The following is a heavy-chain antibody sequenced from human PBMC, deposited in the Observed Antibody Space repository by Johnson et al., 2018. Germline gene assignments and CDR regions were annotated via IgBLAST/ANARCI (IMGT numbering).Heavy chain of an antibody. Sequence: VQLLESGGGVVQPGTSLRLSCVASGFIFSSYAMHWVRQVPGKGLEWVSVISFDGKVTYSADSINGRLPISGYNSKNTVYLQMDSLRGDDTAIYYCANGPLFGSDIAEFHHWGQGTLVTVSS. CDR2: ISFDGKVT. V-gene: IGHV3-30*18. CDR1: GFIFSSYA. D-gene: IGHD3-10*01. CDR3: ANGPLFGSDIAEFHH. J-gene: IGHJ1*01.